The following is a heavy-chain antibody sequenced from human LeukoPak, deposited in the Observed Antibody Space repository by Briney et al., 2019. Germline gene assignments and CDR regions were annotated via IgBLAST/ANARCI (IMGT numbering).Heavy chain of an antibody. D-gene: IGHD3-10*01. CDR2: IIPIFGTA. CDR1: GGTLSSYA. Sequence: GASVKVSCKASGGTLSSYAISWVRQAPGQGLEWMGGIIPIFGTANYAQKFQGRVTITTDESASTAYMELSSLRSEDTAVYYCARDYYGSGSHLWGQGTLVTVSS. CDR3: ARDYYGSGSHL. J-gene: IGHJ4*02. V-gene: IGHV1-69*05.